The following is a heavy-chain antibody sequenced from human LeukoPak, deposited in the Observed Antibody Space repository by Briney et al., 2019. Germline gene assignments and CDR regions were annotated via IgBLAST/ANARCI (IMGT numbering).Heavy chain of an antibody. J-gene: IGHJ3*02. Sequence: SETLSLTCTVSGGSISTSNYYWGWIRQPPGKGLEWLGSIYYTGSTSYNPSLRSRVTISVDTSENQFSLELTSVTATDTAVYYCARQDTTMVYDAFDIWGQGTMVTVSS. D-gene: IGHD5-18*01. V-gene: IGHV4-39*01. CDR3: ARQDTTMVYDAFDI. CDR2: IYYTGST. CDR1: GGSISTSNYY.